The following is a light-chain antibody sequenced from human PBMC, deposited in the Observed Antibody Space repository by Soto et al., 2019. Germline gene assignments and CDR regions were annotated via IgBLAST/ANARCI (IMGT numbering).Light chain of an antibody. V-gene: IGLV2-14*01. J-gene: IGLJ2*01. CDR3: SSYTSSSTLV. CDR1: SSDVGGYNY. CDR2: EVS. Sequence: QSALTQPPSVSGSPGQSITISCTGTSSDVGGYNYVSWYQQHPGKAAKLMIYEVSNRPSGVSTRFSCSKSGNTASLTISGLQAEDEADYYCSSYTSSSTLVFGGGTKLTVL.